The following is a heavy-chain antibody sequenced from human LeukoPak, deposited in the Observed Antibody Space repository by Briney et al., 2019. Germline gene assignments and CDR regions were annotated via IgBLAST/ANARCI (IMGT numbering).Heavy chain of an antibody. D-gene: IGHD3-10*01. CDR1: GWSFSNYY. CDR2: INHSGST. CDR3: ARADYELLWFGELLFVLDY. V-gene: IGHV4-34*01. Sequence: PSETLSLTCAVYGWSFSNYYWSWIRQPPGKGLEWIGEINHSGSTNYNPSLKSRVTISVDTSKNQFSLKLSSVTAADTAVYYCARADYELLWFGELLFVLDYWGQGTLVTVSS. J-gene: IGHJ4*02.